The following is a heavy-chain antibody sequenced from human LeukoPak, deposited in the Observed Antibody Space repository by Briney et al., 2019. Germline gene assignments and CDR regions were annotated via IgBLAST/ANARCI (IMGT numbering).Heavy chain of an antibody. CDR2: IIPVFNTI. CDR3: ARGNSRWSTPSSSYYYRMDV. V-gene: IGHV1-69*13. Sequence: SVKVSCKASGGTLNTYSISWVRQAPGQGLEWVGGIIPVFNTINYAQRFQGRVTLTVDESTSTAYMELSSLRSEDTAVYYCARGNSRWSTPSSSYYYRMDVWGQGTTVAVSS. CDR1: GGTLNTYS. D-gene: IGHD4-23*01. J-gene: IGHJ6*02.